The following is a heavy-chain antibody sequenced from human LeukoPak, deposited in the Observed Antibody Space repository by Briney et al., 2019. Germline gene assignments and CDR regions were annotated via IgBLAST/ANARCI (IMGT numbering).Heavy chain of an antibody. CDR1: GFTFSSHS. D-gene: IGHD3-10*01. Sequence: PGGSLRLSCAASGFTFSSHSMNWARQAPGKGLVWVSSLSSSSSYIHHADSVKGRFTISRDKETNSLYLQLNGLRAGDTSVYYCARGAYGFDYYYYMDVWGKGTTVTVSS. J-gene: IGHJ6*03. V-gene: IGHV3-21*01. CDR2: LSSSSSYI. CDR3: ARGAYGFDYYYYMDV.